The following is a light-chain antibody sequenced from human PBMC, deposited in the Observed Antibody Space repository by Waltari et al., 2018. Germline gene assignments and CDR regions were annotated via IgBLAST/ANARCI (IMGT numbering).Light chain of an antibody. J-gene: IGLJ1*01. CDR2: EIN. CDR1: SGDVGSHDL. V-gene: IGLV2-23*02. CDR3: CSFTNSRNFDV. Sequence: QSALTQPASVSGSPGQSITISCTGTSGDVGSHDLVSWYQQHPGKAPKLIIYEINKRPSGVSNRFSGSKSGKTASLTISGLQADDEADYYCCSFTNSRNFDVFGTGTKVTVL.